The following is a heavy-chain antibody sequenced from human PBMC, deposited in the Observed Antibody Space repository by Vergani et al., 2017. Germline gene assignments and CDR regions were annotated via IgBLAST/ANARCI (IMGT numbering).Heavy chain of an antibody. Sequence: QVQLQESGPGLVKPSETLSLTCTVSGGSISSYYWGWIRQPPGKGLEWIGSIYYSGSTYYNPSLKSRVTISVDTSKNQFSLKLSSVTAADTAVYYCATTVDTAMDHYWYFDLWGRGTLVTVSS. CDR1: GGSISSYY. J-gene: IGHJ2*01. CDR2: IYYSGST. CDR3: ATTVDTAMDHYWYFDL. V-gene: IGHV4-39*07. D-gene: IGHD5-18*01.